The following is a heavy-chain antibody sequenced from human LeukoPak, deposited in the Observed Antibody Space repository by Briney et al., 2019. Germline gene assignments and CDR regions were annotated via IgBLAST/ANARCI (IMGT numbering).Heavy chain of an antibody. Sequence: SETLSLTCTVSGVSISSSSYYWGWSRQPPGKGLEWIGSIYYSGSTYYNPSLKSRVTISVDTSKNQFSLKLSSVTAADTAVYYCARHTSYVAASGRFHYWGQGTLVTVSS. V-gene: IGHV4-39*01. CDR2: IYYSGST. J-gene: IGHJ4*02. D-gene: IGHD6-13*01. CDR1: GVSISSSSYY. CDR3: ARHTSYVAASGRFHY.